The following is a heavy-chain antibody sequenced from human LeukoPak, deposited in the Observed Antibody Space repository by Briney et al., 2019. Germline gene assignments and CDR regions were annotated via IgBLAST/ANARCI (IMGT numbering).Heavy chain of an antibody. Sequence: GGSLRLSCSASGFIFSSNAMHWVRQAPGKGLEYVSAISSNGGTTYYTDSVKDRFTISRDNSKNTLYLQMSSLRAEDTAVYYCVRASYSSGWYGDCWGQGIPVTVSS. J-gene: IGHJ4*02. CDR2: ISSNGGTT. V-gene: IGHV3-64D*06. D-gene: IGHD6-19*01. CDR3: VRASYSSGWYGDC. CDR1: GFIFSSNA.